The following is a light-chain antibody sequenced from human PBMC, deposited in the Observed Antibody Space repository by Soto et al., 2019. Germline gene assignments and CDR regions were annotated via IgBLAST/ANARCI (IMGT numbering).Light chain of an antibody. CDR3: SSYTSSSTVV. V-gene: IGLV2-8*01. CDR2: EVS. Sequence: SVLTQPPSASGSPGQSVTISCTGTSSDVGGYNYVSWYQQHPGKAPKLMIYEVSKRPSGVPDRFSGSKSGNTASLTVSGLQAEDEADYYCSSYTSSSTVVFGGGTKLTVL. J-gene: IGLJ2*01. CDR1: SSDVGGYNY.